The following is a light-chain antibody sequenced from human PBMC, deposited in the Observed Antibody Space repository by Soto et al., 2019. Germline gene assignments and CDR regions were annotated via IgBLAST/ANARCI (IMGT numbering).Light chain of an antibody. Sequence: EIVLTQSPGTLSLSPGERATLSCRASQSVNKNFLAWYQQKPGQAPRLLIYGASTRATGIPDRFSGSGSGIDFTLTISRLEPEDFAVYYCQQYITLPLTFGQGTKVDIK. CDR1: QSVNKNF. CDR3: QQYITLPLT. V-gene: IGKV3-20*01. CDR2: GAS. J-gene: IGKJ2*01.